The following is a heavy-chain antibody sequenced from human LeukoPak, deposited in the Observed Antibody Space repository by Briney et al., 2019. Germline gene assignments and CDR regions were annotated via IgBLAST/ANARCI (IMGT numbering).Heavy chain of an antibody. CDR1: GFTFSSYS. CDR2: ISSSSYI. V-gene: IGHV3-21*01. D-gene: IGHD3-22*01. Sequence: GGSLRLSCAASGFTFSSYSMNWVRQAPGKGLEWVSSISSSSYIYYADSVKGRFTISRDNAKNSLYLQMNSLRAEDTAVYYCARDQYYYDSSPPIWGQGTMVTVSS. CDR3: ARDQYYYDSSPPI. J-gene: IGHJ3*02.